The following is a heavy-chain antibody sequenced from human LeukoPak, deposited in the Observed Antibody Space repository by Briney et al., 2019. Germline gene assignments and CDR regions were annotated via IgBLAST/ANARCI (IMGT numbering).Heavy chain of an antibody. D-gene: IGHD2-15*01. CDR3: AAGPYCSGGSCYQNWFDP. CDR2: IVVGSGNT. Sequence: GASVKVSCKASGFTFTSSAVQWVRQARGQRLEWIGWIVVGSGNTNYAQKFQERVTITRDMSTSTAYMELSSLRSEDMAVYYCAAGPYCSGGSCYQNWFDPWGQGTLVTVSS. CDR1: GFTFTSSA. V-gene: IGHV1-58*01. J-gene: IGHJ5*02.